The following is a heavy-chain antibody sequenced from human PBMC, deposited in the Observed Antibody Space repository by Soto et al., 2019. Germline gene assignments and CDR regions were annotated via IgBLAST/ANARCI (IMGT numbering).Heavy chain of an antibody. Sequence: EVQLLESGEGLVQPGGSLRLSCAASGFTFSSYAMSWVRQAPGKGLEWVSAISGSGGSTYYADSVKGRFTIARDNSKNTLYLQMNSLGAEDTAVYYCATVPGYSSGWDYYYYYGMDVWGQGTTVTVSS. CDR1: GFTFSSYA. CDR2: ISGSGGST. J-gene: IGHJ6*02. D-gene: IGHD6-19*01. CDR3: ATVPGYSSGWDYYYYYGMDV. V-gene: IGHV3-23*01.